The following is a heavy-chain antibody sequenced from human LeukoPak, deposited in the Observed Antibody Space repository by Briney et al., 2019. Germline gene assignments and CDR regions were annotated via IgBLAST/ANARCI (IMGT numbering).Heavy chain of an antibody. CDR2: IYTSGST. CDR1: GDSISSYY. V-gene: IGHV4-4*07. J-gene: IGHJ4*02. D-gene: IGHD6-6*01. Sequence: SETLSLTRTVSGDSISSYYWNWIRQPAGKGLEWIGRIYTSGSTNYNPSLRSRVTMSVDTSKNQFSLKLTSVTAADTAVYYCARVSRGSSSSDYWGQGTLVTVSA. CDR3: ARVSRGSSSSDY.